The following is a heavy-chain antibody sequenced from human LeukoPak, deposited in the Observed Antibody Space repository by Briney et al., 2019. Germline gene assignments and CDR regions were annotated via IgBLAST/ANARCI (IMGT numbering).Heavy chain of an antibody. D-gene: IGHD6-19*01. CDR3: ARDLGMAGIAPVDY. CDR2: IYHSGAT. J-gene: IGHJ4*02. V-gene: IGHV4-39*07. Sequence: PSETLSLTCTVSGGSISSSGYYWGWIRQSPEKGLEWIGRIYHSGATYYNPSLKSRVTISVDTSKNQFSLKVTSVTAADTAVYYCARDLGMAGIAPVDYWGQGTLVTVSS. CDR1: GGSISSSGYY.